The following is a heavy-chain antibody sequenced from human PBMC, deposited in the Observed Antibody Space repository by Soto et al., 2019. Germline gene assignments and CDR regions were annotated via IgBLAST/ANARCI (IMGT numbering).Heavy chain of an antibody. D-gene: IGHD3-22*01. CDR1: GFTFSDYY. J-gene: IGHJ4*01. Sequence: QVQLVESGGGLVKPGGSLRLSCAASGFTFSDYYMSWIRKAPGKGREWVSYISSSSSYTNYADSVKGRFTISRDNAKNSLYLQMNSLRAEDTAVYYCATYDDSSGYSGRYWGHGTLVTVSS. CDR3: ATYDDSSGYSGRY. V-gene: IGHV3-11*06. CDR2: ISSSSSYT.